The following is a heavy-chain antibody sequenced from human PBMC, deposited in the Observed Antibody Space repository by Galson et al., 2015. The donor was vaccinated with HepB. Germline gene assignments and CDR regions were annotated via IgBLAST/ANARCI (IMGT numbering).Heavy chain of an antibody. Sequence: SLRLSCAASGFTFTNAWMTWVRQAPGKGLEWVGRIKSKTHGGTTDYAAPVKGTFTISRDDSKNTLYLQMNSLKTEDTAVHYCTTCNWNYEDYWGQGTLVTVSS. V-gene: IGHV3-15*01. CDR1: GFTFTNAW. CDR2: IKSKTHGGTT. J-gene: IGHJ4*02. D-gene: IGHD1-7*01. CDR3: TTCNWNYEDY.